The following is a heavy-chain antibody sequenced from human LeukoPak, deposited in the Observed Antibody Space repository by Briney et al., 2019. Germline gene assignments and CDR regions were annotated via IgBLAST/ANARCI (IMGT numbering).Heavy chain of an antibody. CDR1: GGSISSSNW. Sequence: SETLSLTCAVSGGSISSSNWWSWVRQPPGKGLEWIGEIYHSGSTNYNPSLKGRVTISVDKSKNQFSLKLSSVTAADTAVYYCASGYCSGGSCPFDYWGQGTLVTVSS. CDR3: ASGYCSGGSCPFDY. V-gene: IGHV4-4*02. J-gene: IGHJ4*02. CDR2: IYHSGST. D-gene: IGHD2-15*01.